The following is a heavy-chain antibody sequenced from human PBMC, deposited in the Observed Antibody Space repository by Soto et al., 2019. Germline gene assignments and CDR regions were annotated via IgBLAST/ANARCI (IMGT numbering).Heavy chain of an antibody. V-gene: IGHV2-5*02. CDR3: AEISIAVAGKDFAADNFQH. CDR2: IYWDDDK. CDR1: GFSLSTSGVG. J-gene: IGHJ1*01. D-gene: IGHD6-19*01. Sequence: QITLKESGPTLVKPTQTLTLTCTFSGFSLSTSGVGVGWIRQPPGKALEWLALIYWDDDKRYSPSLKSRLTITKDTTKNQVVLTMTCMDPVDTATYYCAEISIAVAGKDFAADNFQHWGQGSLVTVSS.